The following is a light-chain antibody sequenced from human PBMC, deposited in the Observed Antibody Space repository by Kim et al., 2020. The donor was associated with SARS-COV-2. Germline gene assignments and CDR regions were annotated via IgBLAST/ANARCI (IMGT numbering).Light chain of an antibody. CDR2: EAS. CDR3: QQTDSFPWT. J-gene: IGKJ1*01. Sequence: SLGARFTITCRASQGISDWLAWYQQKPGKAPKLRIYEASSLQSGVPLRFSGSRYGTDFTLTISSLQPEDFATYYCQQTDSFPWTFGQGTKVDIK. CDR1: QGISDW. V-gene: IGKV1-12*01.